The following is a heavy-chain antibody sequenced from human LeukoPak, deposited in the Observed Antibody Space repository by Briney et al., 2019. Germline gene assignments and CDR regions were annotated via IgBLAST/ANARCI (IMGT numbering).Heavy chain of an antibody. CDR2: IIPILGIA. CDR3: ARQASYGMDV. CDR1: GGTFSSYA. J-gene: IGHJ6*02. Sequence: ASVKVSCKASGGTFSSYAISWVRQAPGQGLEWMGRIIPILGIANYAQKFQGRVTITADKSTSTAYMELSSLRSEDTAMYYCARQASYGMDVWGQGTTVTVSS. V-gene: IGHV1-69*04.